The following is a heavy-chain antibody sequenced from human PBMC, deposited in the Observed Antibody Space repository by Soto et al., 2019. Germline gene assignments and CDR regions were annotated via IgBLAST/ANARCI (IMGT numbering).Heavy chain of an antibody. CDR3: ARIPNYYQYNWFDP. V-gene: IGHV2-5*02. Sequence: QITLKESGPTLVKPTQTLTLTCTFSGFSLSTSGVGVAWIRQPPGKALECLALIYWDDDKRYSPSLKSRLTISKDTSKNQVVLTMTNMDPVDTATYYCARIPNYYQYNWFDPWGQGTLVTVSS. CDR1: GFSLSTSGVG. CDR2: IYWDDDK. D-gene: IGHD3-10*01. J-gene: IGHJ5*02.